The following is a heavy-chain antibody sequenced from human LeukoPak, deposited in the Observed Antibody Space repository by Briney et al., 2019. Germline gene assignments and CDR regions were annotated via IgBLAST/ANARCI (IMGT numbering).Heavy chain of an antibody. V-gene: IGHV1-24*01. Sequence: ASVKVSCKVSGYTLTELSMHWVRQAPGKGLEWMGGFDPEDGETIYAQKFQGRVTMTEDTSTDTAYMELSSLRSEDTAVYYCATAPSTVTRTNYYYYYMDVWGKGTTVTVPS. CDR1: GYTLTELS. CDR2: FDPEDGET. D-gene: IGHD4-17*01. CDR3: ATAPSTVTRTNYYYYYMDV. J-gene: IGHJ6*03.